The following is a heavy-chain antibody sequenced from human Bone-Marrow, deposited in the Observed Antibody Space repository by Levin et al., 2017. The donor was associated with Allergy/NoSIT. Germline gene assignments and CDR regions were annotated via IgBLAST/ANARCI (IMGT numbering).Heavy chain of an antibody. Sequence: SQTLSLPCSVSGGSVTSGDYYWSWIRKPPGKGLEWIGFIHSSGSTNYIPSLKSRVTMSHDTSKNQLSLSLTSVTAADTAIYYCARVSAAGGTRLFDYWGQGTLVTVSS. V-gene: IGHV4-61*08. J-gene: IGHJ4*02. CDR1: GGSVTSGDYY. D-gene: IGHD6-13*01. CDR3: ARVSAAGGTRLFDY. CDR2: IHSSGST.